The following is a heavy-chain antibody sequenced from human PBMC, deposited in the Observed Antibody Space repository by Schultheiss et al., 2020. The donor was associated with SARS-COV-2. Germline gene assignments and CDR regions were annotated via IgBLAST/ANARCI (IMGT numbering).Heavy chain of an antibody. Sequence: GGSLRLSCAASGFTFSSYSMRWVRQAPGKGLEWVANIKQDGSEKYYVDSVKGRFTISRDNAKNTLYLQMNSLRAEDSAVYFCARSANYVLDIWGQGTTVTVSS. J-gene: IGHJ6*02. CDR2: IKQDGSEK. CDR3: ARSANYVLDI. V-gene: IGHV3-7*01. D-gene: IGHD3-10*02. CDR1: GFTFSSYS.